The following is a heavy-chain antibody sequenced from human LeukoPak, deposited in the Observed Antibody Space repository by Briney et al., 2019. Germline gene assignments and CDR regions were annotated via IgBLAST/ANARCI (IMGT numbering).Heavy chain of an antibody. CDR1: GGSISSYY. D-gene: IGHD3-3*01. J-gene: IGHJ6*02. CDR2: IYYSGST. Sequence: SETLSLTCTVSGGSISSYYWSWIRQPPGKGLEWIGYIYYSGSTNYNPSLKSRVTISVDTSKNQFSLKLSSVTAADTAVYYCARMRRITIFGVVISHYYYGMDVWGQGTTVTVSS. V-gene: IGHV4-59*01. CDR3: ARMRRITIFGVVISHYYYGMDV.